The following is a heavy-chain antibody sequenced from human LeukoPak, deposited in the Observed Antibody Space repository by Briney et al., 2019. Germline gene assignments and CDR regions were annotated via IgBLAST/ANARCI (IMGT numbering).Heavy chain of an antibody. CDR2: ISGSGGST. CDR3: AKVKSVVPAANFDY. J-gene: IGHJ4*02. CDR1: GFTFSSYS. Sequence: GGSLRLSCAASGFTFSSYSMSWVRQAPGKGLEWVSAISGSGGSTYYADSVKGRFTISRDNSKNTLYLQMNSLRAEDTAVYYCAKVKSVVPAANFDYWGQGTLVTVSS. D-gene: IGHD2-2*01. V-gene: IGHV3-23*01.